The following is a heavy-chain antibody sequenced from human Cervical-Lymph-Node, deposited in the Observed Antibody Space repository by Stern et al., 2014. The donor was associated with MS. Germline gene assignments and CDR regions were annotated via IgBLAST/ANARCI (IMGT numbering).Heavy chain of an antibody. CDR1: GFKFDDFA. Sequence: QLVESVGGMVQPGRSLRLSCEASGFKFDDFAMPWVRQAPGKGLGWVSGLGWNSEGRGYADSVQGRFTISRDNAKSSLYLQMNSLTAEDTALYYCAKADDYAAGIDAWGQGTLVVVSS. J-gene: IGHJ5*02. CDR3: AKADDYAAGIDA. CDR2: LGWNSEGR. D-gene: IGHD3-16*01. V-gene: IGHV3-9*01.